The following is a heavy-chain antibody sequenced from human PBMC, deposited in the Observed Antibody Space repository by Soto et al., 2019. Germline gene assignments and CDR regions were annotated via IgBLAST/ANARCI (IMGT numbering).Heavy chain of an antibody. CDR2: IYYSGST. CDR1: GGSISSGDYY. Sequence: PSETLSLTCTVSGGSISSGDYYWSWIRQPPGKGLEWIGYIYYSGSTYYNPSLKSRVTISVDTSKNQFSLKLSSVTAADTAVYYCARVGGVCISTSCYRSETFDPWGQGTLVTVPS. J-gene: IGHJ5*02. D-gene: IGHD2-2*01. V-gene: IGHV4-30-4*01. CDR3: ARVGGVCISTSCYRSETFDP.